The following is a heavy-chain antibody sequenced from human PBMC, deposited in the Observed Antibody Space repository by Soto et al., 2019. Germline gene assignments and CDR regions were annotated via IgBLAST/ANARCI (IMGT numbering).Heavy chain of an antibody. Sequence: QTLSLTCAISGDIVCSNSASWSLVMESASRCLEWLGRTYYRSKWYNDYAVSVKSRITINSDTSKNQFSLQLNSVTPEDTAVYYCARALWFGELSDTAQDYYYGMDVWGQGTTVTVSS. J-gene: IGHJ6*02. V-gene: IGHV6-1*01. D-gene: IGHD3-10*01. CDR2: TYYRSKWYN. CDR3: ARALWFGELSDTAQDYYYGMDV. CDR1: GDIVCSNSAS.